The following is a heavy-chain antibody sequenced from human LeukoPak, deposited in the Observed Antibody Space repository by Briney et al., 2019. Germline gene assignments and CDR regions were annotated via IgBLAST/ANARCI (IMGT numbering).Heavy chain of an antibody. D-gene: IGHD3-10*01. CDR1: GFDVSRNY. J-gene: IGHJ6*02. V-gene: IGHV3-23*01. CDR2: ISGSGGST. Sequence: GGSLRLSCAASGFDVSRNYMNWVRQAPGKGLEWVSAISGSGGSTYYADSVKGRFTISRDNSKNTLYLQMNSLRAEDTAVYYCAKVVVRGVIKYYGMDVWGQGTTVTVSS. CDR3: AKVVVRGVIKYYGMDV.